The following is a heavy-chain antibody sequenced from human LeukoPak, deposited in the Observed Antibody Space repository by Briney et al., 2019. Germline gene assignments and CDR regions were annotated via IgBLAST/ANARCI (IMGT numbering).Heavy chain of an antibody. CDR2: IYWDDDK. CDR1: GFSLSSSRVA. CDR3: ARIKSGAKAFDY. V-gene: IGHV2-5*02. Sequence: SGPTLMKPTQTLTLTCTFSGFSLSSSRVAVGWIRQPPGKALEWLALIYWDDDKRYSPSLRSRLTITKGTSRNQMVLKMTNMDPVDTGTYYCARIKSGAKAFDYWGQGTLVTVSS. J-gene: IGHJ4*01. D-gene: IGHD2/OR15-2a*01.